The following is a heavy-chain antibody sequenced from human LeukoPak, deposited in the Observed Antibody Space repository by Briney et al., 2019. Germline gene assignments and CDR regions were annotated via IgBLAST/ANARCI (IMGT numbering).Heavy chain of an antibody. D-gene: IGHD3-3*01. Sequence: GASVKVSCKASGYTFTSYYMHWVRQAPGQGLEWMGIINPSGGSTSYAQKFQGRVTMTRDMSTSTVYMELSSLRSEDTAVYYCARDQNYDFWGGYSEGYFDYWGQGTLVTVSS. CDR2: INPSGGST. V-gene: IGHV1-46*01. J-gene: IGHJ4*02. CDR1: GYTFTSYY. CDR3: ARDQNYDFWGGYSEGYFDY.